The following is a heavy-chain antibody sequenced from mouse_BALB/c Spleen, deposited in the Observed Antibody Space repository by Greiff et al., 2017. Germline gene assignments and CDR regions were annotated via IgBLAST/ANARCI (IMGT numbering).Heavy chain of an antibody. J-gene: IGHJ4*01. D-gene: IGHD2-1*01. CDR2: IDPANGNT. Sequence: EVMLVESGAELVKPGASVKLSCTASGFNIKDTYMHWVKQRPEQGLEWIGRIDPANGNTKYDPKFQGKATITADTSSNTAYLQLSSLTSEDTAVYYCAIYYGNYGAMDYWGQGTSVTVSS. CDR3: AIYYGNYGAMDY. CDR1: GFNIKDTY. V-gene: IGHV14-3*02.